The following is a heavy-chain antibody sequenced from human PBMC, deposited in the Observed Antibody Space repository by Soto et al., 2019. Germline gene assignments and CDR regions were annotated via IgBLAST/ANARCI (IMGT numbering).Heavy chain of an antibody. V-gene: IGHV3-66*01. Sequence: EVQLVDSGGGLVRTGGSLRLSCAASGFTVSGNYISWVRQAPGKGLEWVSVIYADGTTYYADSVKDRFTISRDNSKNTVSLQMSSLRAEDTAVYYCAVDIEVTGMGHYYFDYWGQGALVTVSS. D-gene: IGHD2-15*01. CDR2: IYADGTT. CDR1: GFTVSGNY. CDR3: AVDIEVTGMGHYYFDY. J-gene: IGHJ4*02.